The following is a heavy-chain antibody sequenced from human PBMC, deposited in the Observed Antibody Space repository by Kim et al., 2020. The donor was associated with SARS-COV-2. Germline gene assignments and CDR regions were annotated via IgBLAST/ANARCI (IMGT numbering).Heavy chain of an antibody. J-gene: IGHJ6*02. D-gene: IGHD1-1*01. CDR2: VNPNSGGT. CDR1: GYTFTGYY. CDR3: ARDGGGTTETGYYYYGMDV. V-gene: IGHV1-2*02. Sequence: ASVKVSCKASGYTFTGYYMHRVRQAPGQGLEWMGWVNPNSGGTNYAQKFQGRVTMTRDTSISTAYMELSRLRSDDTAVYYCARDGGGTTETGYYYYGMDVWGQGTTVTVSS.